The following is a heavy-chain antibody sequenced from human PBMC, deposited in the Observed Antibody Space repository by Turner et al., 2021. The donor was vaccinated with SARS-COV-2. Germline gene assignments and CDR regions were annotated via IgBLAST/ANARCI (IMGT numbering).Heavy chain of an antibody. Sequence: EVQLVESGGGLIKPGRSLSLSGTASGFPFSAYTMVWFRQGPGKGLEWLGFIRKKSYGGATEYAASVKGRFTISRDDSKSIAYLQMSSLKTVDTAVYYCARSEDPYYADSSGYPDSWGQGTLVTVSS. CDR3: ARSEDPYYADSSGYPDS. J-gene: IGHJ4*02. CDR1: GFPFSAYT. D-gene: IGHD3-22*01. V-gene: IGHV3-49*05. CDR2: IRKKSYGGAT.